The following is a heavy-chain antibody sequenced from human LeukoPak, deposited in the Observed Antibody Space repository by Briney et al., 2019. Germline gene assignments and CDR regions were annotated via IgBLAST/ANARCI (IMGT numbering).Heavy chain of an antibody. CDR3: ARDTLTDIAARPLDY. J-gene: IGHJ4*02. CDR1: GFTFGDYY. Sequence: PGGSLRLSCAASGFTFGDYYMAWIRQAPGKGLEYISDICNSGGTKYYADSVKGRFTISRDNAKNSLILQMDRLTFEDTAIYYCARDTLTDIAARPLDYWGQGTLVTVSS. CDR2: ICNSGGTK. V-gene: IGHV3-11*01. D-gene: IGHD6-6*01.